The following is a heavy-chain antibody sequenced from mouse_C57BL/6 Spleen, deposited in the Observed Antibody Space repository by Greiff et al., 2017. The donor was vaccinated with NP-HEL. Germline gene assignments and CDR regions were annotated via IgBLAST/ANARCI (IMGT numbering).Heavy chain of an antibody. D-gene: IGHD1-1*01. CDR3: ASPLLLRYYYAMDY. CDR2: INPNNGGT. V-gene: IGHV1-26*01. Sequence: EVQLQQSGPELVKPGASVKISCKASGYTFTDYYMNWVKQSHGKSLEWIGDINPNNGGTSYNQKFKGKATLTVDKSSSTAYMELRSLTSEDSAVYYCASPLLLRYYYAMDYWGQGTSVTVSS. CDR1: GYTFTDYY. J-gene: IGHJ4*01.